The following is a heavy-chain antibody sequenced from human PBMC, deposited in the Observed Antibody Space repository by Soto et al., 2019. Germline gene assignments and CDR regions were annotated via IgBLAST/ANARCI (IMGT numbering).Heavy chain of an antibody. J-gene: IGHJ6*02. CDR1: GFTFSGSA. D-gene: IGHD6-6*01. CDR2: IRSKANSYAT. Sequence: PGGSLRLSCAASGFTFSGSAMHWVRQASGKGLEWVGRIRSKANSYATAYAASVKGRFTISRDDSKNTAYLQMNSLKTEDTAVYYCTSRFSSSSNYYYYGMDVWGQGTTVTVSS. CDR3: TSRFSSSSNYYYYGMDV. V-gene: IGHV3-73*01.